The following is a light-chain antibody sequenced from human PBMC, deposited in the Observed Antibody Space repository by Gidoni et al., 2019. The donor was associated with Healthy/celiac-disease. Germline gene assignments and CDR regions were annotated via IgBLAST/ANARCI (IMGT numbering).Light chain of an antibody. CDR3: QQRSNPVT. CDR2: DAS. V-gene: IGKV3-11*01. Sequence: EIVLTQSPATLSLSPGDRATLSCRASQSVSSYSAWYQQKPGQAPRLLIYDASNRATGIPARFSGSGSGTDFTLTISSLEPEDFAVYYCQQRSNPVTFGQGTRLEIK. CDR1: QSVSSY. J-gene: IGKJ5*01.